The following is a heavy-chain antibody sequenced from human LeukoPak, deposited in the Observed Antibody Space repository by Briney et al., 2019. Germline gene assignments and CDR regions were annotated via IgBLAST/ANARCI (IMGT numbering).Heavy chain of an antibody. Sequence: GGSLRLSCAASGFTFSRNAMNWVRQAPGKGLEWISYISDSSGTIYDADSVKGRFTISRDNAKNSLYLQMNSLRVEDTAVYYCARARQQWLEGPYYFDSWGQGTLVTVSS. CDR2: ISDSSGTI. CDR3: ARARQQWLEGPYYFDS. V-gene: IGHV3-48*01. J-gene: IGHJ4*02. CDR1: GFTFSRNA. D-gene: IGHD6-19*01.